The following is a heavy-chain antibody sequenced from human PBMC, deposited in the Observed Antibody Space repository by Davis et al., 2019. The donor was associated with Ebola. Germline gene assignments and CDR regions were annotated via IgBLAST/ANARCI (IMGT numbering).Heavy chain of an antibody. V-gene: IGHV4-34*01. D-gene: IGHD6-13*01. CDR1: GGSISSYY. Sequence: MPSETLSLTCPVSGGSISSYYWSWIRQPPGKGLEWIGELNRSGGTNYNPSLKSRATISRDTSKNQFYLRLSSVTAADTAVYYCARAEQQLDPFDYWGQGTLVTVSS. CDR3: ARAEQQLDPFDY. J-gene: IGHJ4*02. CDR2: LNRSGGT.